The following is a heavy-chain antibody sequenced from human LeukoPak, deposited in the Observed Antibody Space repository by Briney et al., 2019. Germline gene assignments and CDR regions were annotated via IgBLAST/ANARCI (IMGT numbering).Heavy chain of an antibody. D-gene: IGHD2-2*01. CDR2: IRYDGSNK. J-gene: IGHJ4*02. CDR1: GFTFSSYG. V-gene: IGHV3-30*02. CDR3: AKLMAYCSSTNCYDN. Sequence: PGGSLRLSCAASGFTFSSYGMHWVRQAPGKGLEWVAFIRYDGSNKYYADSVKGRFTISRDNSKNTLYLQMNSLRAEDTAVYYCAKLMAYCSSTNCYDNWGQGTLVTVSS.